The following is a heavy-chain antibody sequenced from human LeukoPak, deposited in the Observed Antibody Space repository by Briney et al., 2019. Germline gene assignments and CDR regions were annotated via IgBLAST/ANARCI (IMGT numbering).Heavy chain of an antibody. CDR1: GGSISSYY. CDR2: IYYSGST. J-gene: IGHJ5*02. Sequence: SETLSLTCTVSGGSISSYYWSWIRQPPGKGLEWIGYIYYSGSTNYNPSLKSRVTISVDTSKNQFSLKPSSVTAADTAVYYCARVIAVAGIGWFDPWGQGTLVTVSS. D-gene: IGHD6-19*01. CDR3: ARVIAVAGIGWFDP. V-gene: IGHV4-59*01.